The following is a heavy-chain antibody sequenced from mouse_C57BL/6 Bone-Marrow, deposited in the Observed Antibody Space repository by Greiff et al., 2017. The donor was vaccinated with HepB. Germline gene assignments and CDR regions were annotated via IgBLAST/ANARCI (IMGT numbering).Heavy chain of an antibody. CDR1: GYSFTGYY. Sequence: VQLQQSGPELVKPGASVKISCKASGYSFTGYYMNWVKQSPEKSLEWIGEINPSTGGTTYNQKFKAKATLTVDKSSSTAYMQLKSLTSEDSAVYYCDIYYYGSSLYFDVWGTGTTVTVSS. CDR3: DIYYYGSSLYFDV. J-gene: IGHJ1*03. V-gene: IGHV1-42*01. CDR2: INPSTGGT. D-gene: IGHD1-1*01.